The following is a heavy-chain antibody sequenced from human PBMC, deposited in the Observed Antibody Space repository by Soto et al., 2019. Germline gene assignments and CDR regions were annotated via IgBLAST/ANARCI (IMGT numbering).Heavy chain of an antibody. CDR1: GGTFSSYA. CDR3: ARDRYCSSTSCYGGAFDI. CDR2: IIPIFGTA. D-gene: IGHD2-2*01. J-gene: IGHJ3*02. Sequence: ASVKVSCKASGGTFSSYAISWVRQAPGQGLEWMGGIIPIFGTANYAQKFQGRVTITADESTSTAYMGLSSLRSEDTAVYYCARDRYCSSTSCYGGAFDIWGQGTMVTVSS. V-gene: IGHV1-69*13.